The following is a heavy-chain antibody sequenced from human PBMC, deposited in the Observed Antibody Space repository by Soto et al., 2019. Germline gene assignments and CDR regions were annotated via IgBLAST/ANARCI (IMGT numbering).Heavy chain of an antibody. V-gene: IGHV5-51*01. CDR3: ARPTTASLYFDY. J-gene: IGHJ4*02. CDR1: GYSFTNYW. D-gene: IGHD5-12*01. Sequence: GESLKISCKVSGYSFTNYWIGWVRQLHGKGLEWMGTIYPGDSDTKYSQSFRGQVTISADNSISTAYLQWSSLKASDTAVYYCARPTTASLYFDYWGQGTLVTVSS. CDR2: IYPGDSDT.